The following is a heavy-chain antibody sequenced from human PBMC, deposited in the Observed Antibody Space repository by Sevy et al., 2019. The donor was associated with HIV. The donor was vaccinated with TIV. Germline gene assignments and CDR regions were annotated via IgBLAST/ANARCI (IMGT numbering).Heavy chain of an antibody. D-gene: IGHD6-6*01. CDR2: IYPGDSVT. V-gene: IGHV5-51*01. Sequence: GESLKISCKGSGYSFTSYWIGWVRQMPGKGREWMGIIYPGDSVTRYSPSFQGQVTISADKSISTAYLQWSSLKPSDTAMYYCASPLSSSARYFQHCGQGTLVTVSS. J-gene: IGHJ1*01. CDR1: GYSFTSYW. CDR3: ASPLSSSARYFQH.